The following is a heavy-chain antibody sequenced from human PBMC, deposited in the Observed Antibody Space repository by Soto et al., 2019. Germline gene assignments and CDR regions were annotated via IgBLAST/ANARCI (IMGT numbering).Heavy chain of an antibody. CDR3: ASPARESDFWSGGS. V-gene: IGHV1-69*06. CDR2: IVPIFGAA. J-gene: IGHJ5*02. CDR1: GGTFNTYI. Sequence: QMHLVQSGAEVKKPGSSVKVSCKASGGTFNTYIVAWVRQAPGQGLEWMGGIVPIFGAASYEQKFQGRVTITADNSTTPVYMELMSLTSEDTAVYYCASPARESDFWSGGSWGQGTLVTVSS. D-gene: IGHD3-3*01.